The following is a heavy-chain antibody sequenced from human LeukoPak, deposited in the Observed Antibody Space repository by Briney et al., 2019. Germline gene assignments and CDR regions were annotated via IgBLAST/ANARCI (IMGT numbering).Heavy chain of an antibody. CDR1: GYSISSGYY. Sequence: SETLSLTCTVSGYSISSGYYWGWIRQPPGKGLEWIGSIYHSGSTNYNPSLKSRVTISVDTSKNQFSLKLSSVTAADTAVYYCARVYSSSWYVLPHWFDPWGQGTLVTVSS. CDR3: ARVYSSSWYVLPHWFDP. D-gene: IGHD6-13*01. CDR2: IYHSGST. J-gene: IGHJ5*02. V-gene: IGHV4-38-2*02.